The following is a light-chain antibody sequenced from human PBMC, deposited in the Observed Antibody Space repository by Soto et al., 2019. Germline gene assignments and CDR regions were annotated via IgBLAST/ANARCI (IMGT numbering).Light chain of an antibody. J-gene: IGLJ1*01. V-gene: IGLV2-14*01. Sequence: QSALTQPASVSGSPGQSITISCTGTSSDGVNGYDSVSWYQQHPGKAPKLMIYEVPNRPSGVSSRFSGSKSGNTASLTISGLQAEDEADYYCSSYTVSVAPDVVGTGTKLTVL. CDR1: SSDGVNGYDS. CDR3: SSYTVSVAPDV. CDR2: EVP.